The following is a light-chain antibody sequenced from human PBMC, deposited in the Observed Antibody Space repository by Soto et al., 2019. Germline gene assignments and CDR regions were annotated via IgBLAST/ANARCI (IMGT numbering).Light chain of an antibody. J-gene: IGKJ5*01. Sequence: DIQMTQSPSSLSASVGDRVTITCRASQDIAGYLAWYQHKPGRTPELLIHGAYRLQSGVQARFSGSGSGTDFTLSIKGLQPEDFATYYCKQAYSFPITFGQGTRLEIK. CDR3: KQAYSFPIT. V-gene: IGKV1-12*01. CDR2: GAY. CDR1: QDIAGY.